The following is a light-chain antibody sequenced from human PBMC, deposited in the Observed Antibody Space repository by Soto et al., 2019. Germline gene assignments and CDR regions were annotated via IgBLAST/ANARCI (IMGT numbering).Light chain of an antibody. CDR3: QSQDGSLSVSV. V-gene: IGLV1-44*01. CDR1: ASNIGRDP. J-gene: IGLJ3*02. CDR2: GNN. Sequence: QSVLTQPPSASGAPGQRVTISCSGSASNIGRDPVNWYQQVPGTAPKLLIYGNNIRPSGVPDRFSGSKFATSAYLTISGLQAEDEAEYYCQSQDGSLSVSVFGGGTKVTVL.